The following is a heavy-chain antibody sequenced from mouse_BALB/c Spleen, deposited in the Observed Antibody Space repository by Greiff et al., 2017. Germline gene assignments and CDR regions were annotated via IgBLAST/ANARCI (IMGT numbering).Heavy chain of an antibody. CDR3: ARGYGKVPFDY. V-gene: IGHV2-6-7*01. CDR2: IWGDGST. CDR1: GFSLTGYG. J-gene: IGHJ2*01. Sequence: VNVVESGPGLVAPSQSLSITCTVSGFSLTGYGVNWVRQPPGKGLEWLGMIWGDGSTDYNSALKSRLSISKDNSKSQVFLKMNSLQTDDTARYYCARGYGKVPFDYWGQGTTLTVSS. D-gene: IGHD2-10*02.